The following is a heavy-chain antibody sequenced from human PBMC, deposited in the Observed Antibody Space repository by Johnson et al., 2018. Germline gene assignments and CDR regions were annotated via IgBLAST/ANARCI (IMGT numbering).Heavy chain of an antibody. Sequence: VQLVQSGGGLVQPGRSLRLSCAASGFTFDDYAMHWVRQAPGKGLEWVSGISWNSGSIGYADSVKGRFTISRDNAKNSLYLQMNSLRAEDTALYYCAKAFFRANYYYSYYGMDVWGQGTTVTVSS. CDR1: GFTFDDYA. CDR3: AKAFFRANYYYSYYGMDV. V-gene: IGHV3-9*01. D-gene: IGHD2-8*01. J-gene: IGHJ6*02. CDR2: ISWNSGSI.